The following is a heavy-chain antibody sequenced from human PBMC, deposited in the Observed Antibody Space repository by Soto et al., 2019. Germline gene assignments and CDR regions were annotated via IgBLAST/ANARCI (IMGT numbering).Heavy chain of an antibody. CDR2: INAANGNT. V-gene: IGHV1-3*01. D-gene: IGHD3-3*01. Sequence: ASVKVSCKASGYTFTLYAMHWVRQAPGQRLDWMGWINAANGNTKSSQKFQGRVTFTRDTSASTGYMELSTLNSADTAVYYCARDQRRDYDFWSGYSQGFDYWGQGTPVTVSS. CDR1: GYTFTLYA. J-gene: IGHJ4*02. CDR3: ARDQRRDYDFWSGYSQGFDY.